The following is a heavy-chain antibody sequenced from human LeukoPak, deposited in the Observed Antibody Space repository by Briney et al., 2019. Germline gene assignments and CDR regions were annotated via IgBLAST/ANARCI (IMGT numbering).Heavy chain of an antibody. Sequence: SETLSLTCAVYGGSFSGYYWSWIRQPPGKGLEWIGEINHSGSTNYNPSLKSRVTISVDTSKNQFSLKLSSVTAADTAVYYCARAILWFGEFSWFDPWGQGTLVTVSS. CDR1: GGSFSGYY. V-gene: IGHV4-34*01. D-gene: IGHD3-10*01. CDR3: ARAILWFGEFSWFDP. J-gene: IGHJ5*02. CDR2: INHSGST.